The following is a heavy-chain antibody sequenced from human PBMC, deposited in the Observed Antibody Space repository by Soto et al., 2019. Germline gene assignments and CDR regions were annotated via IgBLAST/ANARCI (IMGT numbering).Heavy chain of an antibody. D-gene: IGHD3-10*01. J-gene: IGHJ6*02. CDR3: ARDRVGNYYGSGSYYNRGMDV. CDR1: GGTFSSYA. V-gene: IGHV1-69*01. CDR2: IIPIFGTA. Sequence: SVKVSCKASGGTFSSYAISWVRQAPGQGLEWMGGIIPIFGTANYAQKFQGRVTITADESTSTAYMELSSLRSEDTAVYYCARDRVGNYYGSGSYYNRGMDVWGQGTTVTVSS.